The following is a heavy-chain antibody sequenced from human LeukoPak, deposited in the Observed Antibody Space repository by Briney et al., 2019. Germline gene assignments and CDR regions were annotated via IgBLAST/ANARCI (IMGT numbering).Heavy chain of an antibody. CDR1: GYIFTSYY. D-gene: IGHD2-2*02. V-gene: IGHV1-2*02. J-gene: IGHJ4*02. CDR3: ARVGSIVVVPAAILEDY. CDR2: INPNSGGT. Sequence: ASVKVSCKASGYIFTSYYMHWVRQAPGQGLEWMGWINPNSGGTNYAQKFQGRVTMTRDTSISTAYMELSRLRSDDTAVYYCARVGSIVVVPAAILEDYWGQGTLVTVSS.